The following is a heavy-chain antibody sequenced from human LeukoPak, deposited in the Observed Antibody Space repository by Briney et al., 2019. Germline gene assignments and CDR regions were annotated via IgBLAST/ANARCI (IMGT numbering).Heavy chain of an antibody. CDR1: GGSISSYY. D-gene: IGHD2-8*01. V-gene: IGHV4-59*01. CDR2: IYYSGST. J-gene: IGHJ3*02. Sequence: SETLSLTCTVPGGSISSYYWSWIRQPPGKGLEWIEYIYYSGSTNYNPSLKSRVTISVDTSKNQFSLKLSSVTAADTAVYYCARELRGCTNGVCPRGNAFDIWGQGTMVTVSS. CDR3: ARELRGCTNGVCPRGNAFDI.